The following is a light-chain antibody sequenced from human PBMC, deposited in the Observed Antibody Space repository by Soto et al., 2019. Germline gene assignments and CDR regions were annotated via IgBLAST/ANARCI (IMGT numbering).Light chain of an antibody. V-gene: IGLV4-69*01. CDR2: VNSDDSH. Sequence: QLVLTQSPSASASLGASVKLTCTLSSGHSSYAIAWHQQQPEKGPRYLMKVNSDDSHIKGDDLPARFSGFSSCAERSLTISRLQTEDEADYYCQTCATGIEVFGGGTKLTVL. J-gene: IGLJ2*01. CDR3: QTCATGIEV. CDR1: SGHSSYA.